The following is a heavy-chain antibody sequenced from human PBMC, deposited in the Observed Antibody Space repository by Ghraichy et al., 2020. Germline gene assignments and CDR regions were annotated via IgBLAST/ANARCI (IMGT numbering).Heavy chain of an antibody. Sequence: GGSLRLSCAASGFALSNYWMHWVRQAPGKGLLWVSRIKSDGTDRTYADSVKGRFTISRDNAKNTLYLQMNSLRAEDTAVYYCAREYCRGGSCFFGTGGSHFDYWGQGILVTVFS. D-gene: IGHD2-15*01. CDR1: GFALSNYW. J-gene: IGHJ4*02. CDR2: IKSDGTDR. V-gene: IGHV3-74*01. CDR3: AREYCRGGSCFFGTGGSHFDY.